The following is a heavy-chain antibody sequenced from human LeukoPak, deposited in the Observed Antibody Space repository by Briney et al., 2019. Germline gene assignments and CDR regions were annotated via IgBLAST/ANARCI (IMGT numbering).Heavy chain of an antibody. CDR1: GYTFTDYY. D-gene: IGHD5-24*01. CDR2: ISDYNGNT. V-gene: IGHV1-18*04. Sequence: ASLKVSCKASGYTFTDYYMHWVRQAPGQGLEWMGWISDYNGNTNYAQKFQDRVTMTTDTSTSTAYMELRSLRSDDTAMYYCAPHSRWLQSQFDYWGQGTLVTVSS. CDR3: APHSRWLQSQFDY. J-gene: IGHJ4*02.